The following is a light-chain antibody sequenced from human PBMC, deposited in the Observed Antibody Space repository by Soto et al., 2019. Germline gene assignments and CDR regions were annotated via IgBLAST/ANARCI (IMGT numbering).Light chain of an antibody. Sequence: EIVMTQSPATLSVSPGGSATLSCRASQHVSSNFAWYRQKPGQAPTLLIYSASTRATGIPARFSGSGSGTEFTLTSSSLQSEDCAVYYCQQYNNWPYTFGQGTKLEIK. CDR2: SAS. V-gene: IGKV3-15*01. J-gene: IGKJ2*01. CDR3: QQYNNWPYT. CDR1: QHVSSN.